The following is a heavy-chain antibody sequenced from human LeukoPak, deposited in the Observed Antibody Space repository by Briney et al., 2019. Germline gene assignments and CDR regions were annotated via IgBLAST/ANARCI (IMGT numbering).Heavy chain of an antibody. V-gene: IGHV3-23*01. J-gene: IGHJ4*02. CDR1: GFTFSSYA. CDR2: ISGSGGNT. D-gene: IGHD2-21*02. Sequence: GGSLRLSCAASGFTFSSYAMNWVRQAPGKGLEWVSAISGSGGNTYYADSVKGRFAISRDNSKNTVYLQMDSLKAEDTAIYFCARSLLLMTAITHFDYWGQGILVTVSS. CDR3: ARSLLLMTAITHFDY.